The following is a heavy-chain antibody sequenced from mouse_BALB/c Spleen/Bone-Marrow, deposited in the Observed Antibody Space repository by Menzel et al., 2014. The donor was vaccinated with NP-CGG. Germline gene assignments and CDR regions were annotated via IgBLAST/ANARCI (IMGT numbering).Heavy chain of an antibody. J-gene: IGHJ3*01. CDR3: ARWLLRAY. V-gene: IGHV1-4*02. Sequence: QVQLQQPAAELARPGASVKMSCEASGYTFTSYTMHWVKQRPGQGLEWIGYINPSSGYTEYNQKFKDKTTLTADKSSSTAYMQLSSLTSEDSAVYYCARWLLRAYWGQGTLVTVSA. CDR1: GYTFTSYT. D-gene: IGHD2-3*01. CDR2: INPSSGYT.